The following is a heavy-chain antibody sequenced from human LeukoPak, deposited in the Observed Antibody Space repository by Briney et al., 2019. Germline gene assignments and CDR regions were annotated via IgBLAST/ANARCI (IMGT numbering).Heavy chain of an antibody. CDR1: GFTFSSYG. V-gene: IGHV3-33*01. Sequence: PGGSLRLSCAASGFTFSSYGMHWVRQAPGKGLEWVAVIWYDGSNKYYADSVKGRFTISRDNSKNTLYLQMNSLRAEDTAVYYCGRRQGHCSDPWARGTLVTVSS. CDR3: GRRQGHCSDP. J-gene: IGHJ5*02. CDR2: IWYDGSNK.